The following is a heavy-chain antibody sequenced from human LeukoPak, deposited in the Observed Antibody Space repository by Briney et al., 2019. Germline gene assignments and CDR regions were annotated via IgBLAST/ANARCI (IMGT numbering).Heavy chain of an antibody. Sequence: GGSLRLSCAASGFTFSSYGMHWVRQAPGKGLEWVAFIRYDGSNKYYADSVKGRFTISRDNSKNTLYLQMGSLRAEDMAVYYCAREARYCSGGSCYGFSDYWGQGTLVTVSS. V-gene: IGHV3-30*02. CDR1: GFTFSSYG. CDR3: AREARYCSGGSCYGFSDY. D-gene: IGHD2-15*01. CDR2: IRYDGSNK. J-gene: IGHJ4*02.